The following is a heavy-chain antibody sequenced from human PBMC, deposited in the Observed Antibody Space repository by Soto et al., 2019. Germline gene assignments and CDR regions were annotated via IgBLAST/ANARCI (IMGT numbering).Heavy chain of an antibody. CDR2: VNPSGGST. CDR1: GYTFIDHY. Sequence: ASVKVSCKASGYTFIDHYVHWVRLAPGQGLEWMSVVNPSGGSTKYAQNFQGRVTMTRDTSTTTIYMELSSLRSDDTAIYYCAREENCSGGTCYSEYFHRWGQGTLVTVSS. V-gene: IGHV1-46*01. D-gene: IGHD2-15*01. J-gene: IGHJ1*01. CDR3: AREENCSGGTCYSEYFHR.